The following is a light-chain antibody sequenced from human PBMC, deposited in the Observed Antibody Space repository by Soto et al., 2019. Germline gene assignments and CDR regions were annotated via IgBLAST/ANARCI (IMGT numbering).Light chain of an antibody. CDR1: QGIGSW. J-gene: IGKJ5*01. CDR3: QQGGSFPIT. CDR2: GAS. V-gene: IGKV1-12*01. Sequence: DIQMTQSPSSVSASVGDRVTITCRASQGIGSWLAWYQQKPGKAPDLLIYGASSLQSGVPSRFYGSGSGTDFTLTISSLQPEDFATYYCQQGGSFPITFGQGTRLEIK.